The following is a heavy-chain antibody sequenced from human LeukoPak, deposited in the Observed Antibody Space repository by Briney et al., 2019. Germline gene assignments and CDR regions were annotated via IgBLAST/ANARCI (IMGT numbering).Heavy chain of an antibody. CDR3: ARSGYNYYDSSGYSLAFDY. CDR2: IRGSSSYM. CDR1: GFSFGSYS. J-gene: IGHJ4*02. Sequence: GGSLRLSCAGSGFSFGSYSLNWVRQAPGKGLEWVSFIRGSSSYMYYADSVKGRFTISRDNAKNSLYLQMNNLRAEDTAVYYCARSGYNYYDSSGYSLAFDYWGQGTLVTVSS. V-gene: IGHV3-21*01. D-gene: IGHD3-22*01.